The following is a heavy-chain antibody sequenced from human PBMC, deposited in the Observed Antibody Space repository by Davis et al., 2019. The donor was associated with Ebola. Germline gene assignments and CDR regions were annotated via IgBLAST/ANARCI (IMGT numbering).Heavy chain of an antibody. CDR2: ISGSGGST. Sequence: PGGSLRLSCAVSVITFSSYAMSWVRQAPGKGLEWVSAISGSGGSTYYADSVKGRFTISRNNSKNTLYLQMNSLRAEDTAVYYCAKDQRIIFPISSGMDVWGQGTTVTVSS. CDR1: VITFSSYA. J-gene: IGHJ6*02. D-gene: IGHD2-21*01. CDR3: AKDQRIIFPISSGMDV. V-gene: IGHV3-23*01.